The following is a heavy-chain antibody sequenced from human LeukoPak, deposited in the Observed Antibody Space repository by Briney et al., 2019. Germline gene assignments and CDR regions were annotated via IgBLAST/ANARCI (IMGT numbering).Heavy chain of an antibody. CDR2: ISSSSSYI. J-gene: IGHJ4*02. CDR3: ARDPWYYDSSGYHYFDY. D-gene: IGHD3-22*01. CDR1: GFTFSSYS. V-gene: IGHV3-21*01. Sequence: PGGSLRLSCAASGFTFSSYSMNWVRRAPGKGLEWVSSISSSSSYIYYADSVKGRFTISRDNAKNSLYLQMNSLRAEDTAVYYCARDPWYYDSSGYHYFDYWGQGTLVTVSS.